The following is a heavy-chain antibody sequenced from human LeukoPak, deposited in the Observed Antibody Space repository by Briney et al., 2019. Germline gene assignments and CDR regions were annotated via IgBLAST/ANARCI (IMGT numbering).Heavy chain of an antibody. J-gene: IGHJ4*02. Sequence: SVKVSCKASGGTFSSYAISWVRQAPGQGLEWMGGIIPIFGTANYAQKFQGRVTITADESTSTAYMELSSLRSEDTAVYYCEAGSSGLLTDCGGDCYNFDYWGQGTLVTVSS. CDR3: EAGSSGLLTDCGGDCYNFDY. CDR1: GGTFSSYA. D-gene: IGHD2-21*01. CDR2: IIPIFGTA. V-gene: IGHV1-69*13.